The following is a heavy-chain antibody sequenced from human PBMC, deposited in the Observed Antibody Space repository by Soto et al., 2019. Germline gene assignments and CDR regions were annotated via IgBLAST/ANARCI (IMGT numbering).Heavy chain of an antibody. J-gene: IGHJ4*02. Sequence: QVQLVQSGAEVKKPGASVKVSCKASGYTFTSYAMHWVRQAPGQRLEWMGWINAGNGNTKYSQKFQGRVTITRDTSASTAYMELSSLRSEDTAVYYCARDNIVETNSWYGVDYWGQGTLVTVSS. CDR3: ARDNIVETNSWYGVDY. CDR2: INAGNGNT. D-gene: IGHD6-13*01. V-gene: IGHV1-3*01. CDR1: GYTFTSYA.